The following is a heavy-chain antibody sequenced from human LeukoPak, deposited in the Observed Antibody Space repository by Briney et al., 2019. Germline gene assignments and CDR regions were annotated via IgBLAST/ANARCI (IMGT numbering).Heavy chain of an antibody. Sequence: KPSETLSLTCTVSGGSISSYYWSWIRQPPGKGLEWIGYIYYSGSTNYNPPLKSRVTISVDTSKNQFSLKLSSVTAADTAVYYCARGLLDDYWGQGTLVTVSS. CDR3: ARGLLDDY. CDR2: IYYSGST. CDR1: GGSISSYY. D-gene: IGHD3-3*02. J-gene: IGHJ4*02. V-gene: IGHV4-59*01.